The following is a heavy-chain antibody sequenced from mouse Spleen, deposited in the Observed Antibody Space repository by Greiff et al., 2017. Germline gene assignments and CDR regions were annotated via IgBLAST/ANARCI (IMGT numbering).Heavy chain of an antibody. CDR1: GYTFTSYW. Sequence: VQLQQPGAELVMPGASVKLSCKASGYTFTSYWMHWVKQRPGQGLEWIGEIDPSDSYTNYNQKFKGKATLTVDKSSSTAYMQLSSLTSEDSAVYYCVFYSNVAYWGQGTLVTVSA. J-gene: IGHJ3*01. V-gene: IGHV1-69*01. CDR3: VFYSNVAY. D-gene: IGHD2-5*01. CDR2: IDPSDSYT.